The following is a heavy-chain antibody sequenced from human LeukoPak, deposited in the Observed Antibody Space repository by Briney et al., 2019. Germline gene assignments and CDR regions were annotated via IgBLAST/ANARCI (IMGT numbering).Heavy chain of an antibody. Sequence: GGSLRLSCAASGFGFSNYGMHWVRQAPGKGLEYVSAISSNGGSTYYANSVKGRFTISRDNSKNTLYLQMGSLRAEDTAVYYCARDPSGSSGYWGQGTLVTVSS. CDR2: ISSNGGST. D-gene: IGHD1-26*01. CDR1: GFGFSNYG. J-gene: IGHJ4*02. CDR3: ARDPSGSSGY. V-gene: IGHV3-64*01.